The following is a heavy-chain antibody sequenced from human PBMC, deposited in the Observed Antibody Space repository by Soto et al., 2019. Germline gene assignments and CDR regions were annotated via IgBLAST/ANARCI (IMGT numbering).Heavy chain of an antibody. J-gene: IGHJ6*02. V-gene: IGHV1-46*01. Sequence: ASVKVSCKASGYTFTSYYMHWVRQAPGQGLEWMGIINPSGGSTSYAQKFQGRVTMTRDTSTSTVYMELSSLRSEDTAVYYCARGESLAARSGYGMDVWGQGTTVTVSS. CDR2: INPSGGST. CDR3: ARGESLAARSGYGMDV. D-gene: IGHD6-13*01. CDR1: GYTFTSYY.